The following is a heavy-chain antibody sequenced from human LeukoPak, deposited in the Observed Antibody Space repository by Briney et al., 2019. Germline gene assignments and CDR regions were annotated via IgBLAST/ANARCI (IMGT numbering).Heavy chain of an antibody. J-gene: IGHJ4*02. D-gene: IGHD3-9*01. CDR3: ARGSRMDYDILTGYYSLGDSVDY. CDR2: IKEDGSEK. V-gene: IGHV3-7*01. CDR1: GFTFNRDW. Sequence: GGTLRLSCAASGFTFNRDWTAWVRQAPGKGLEWGANIKEDGSEKNYVDSVKGRFTISRDNAVNSVYLQMNSLRAEDTAVYYCARGSRMDYDILTGYYSLGDSVDYWGQGTLVTVSS.